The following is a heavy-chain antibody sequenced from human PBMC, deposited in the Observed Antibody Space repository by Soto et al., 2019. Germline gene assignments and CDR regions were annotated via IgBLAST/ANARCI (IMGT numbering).Heavy chain of an antibody. CDR2: VSKDGCNV. Sequence: VQLVESGGGVVQPGTSLRLSCEASGFTFNSYFMNWVRQVPGKGPEWVAAVSKDGCNVYYADSVKGRFTISRDNSKNTVYLQTIGLRADDTGLYYCAKETIANRSPYGYWGQGTLVTVS. CDR3: AKETIANRSPYGY. CDR1: GFTFNSYF. V-gene: IGHV3-30*18. D-gene: IGHD3-10*01. J-gene: IGHJ4*02.